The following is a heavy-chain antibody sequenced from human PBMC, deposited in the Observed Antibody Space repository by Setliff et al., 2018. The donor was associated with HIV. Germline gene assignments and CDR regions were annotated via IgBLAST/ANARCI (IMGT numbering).Heavy chain of an antibody. CDR2: INPNPGDT. V-gene: IGHV1-2*02. Sequence: ASVKVSCKASGYTFTGSYMHWVRQAPGQGLEWMGWINPNPGDTNYAQKFQGRLTMTRDTSISTAYLELSRLRSDDTAVYYCARDRLGDLDYWGQGTLVTVSS. J-gene: IGHJ4*02. CDR1: GYTFTGSY. CDR3: ARDRLGDLDY. D-gene: IGHD3-16*01.